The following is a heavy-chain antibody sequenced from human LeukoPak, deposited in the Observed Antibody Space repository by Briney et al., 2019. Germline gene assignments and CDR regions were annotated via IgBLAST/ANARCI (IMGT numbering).Heavy chain of an antibody. CDR3: ARDLGYADYSGAFDI. D-gene: IGHD4-17*01. V-gene: IGHV3-66*01. Sequence: GGSLRLSCAASEFTVSNNYMNWVRQAPGKGLEWVSLIYSGGSTYYADSVKGRFTISRDNSKNTLYLQMNSLRAEDTAVYYCARDLGYADYSGAFDIWGPGTMVTVSS. J-gene: IGHJ3*02. CDR1: EFTVSNNY. CDR2: IYSGGST.